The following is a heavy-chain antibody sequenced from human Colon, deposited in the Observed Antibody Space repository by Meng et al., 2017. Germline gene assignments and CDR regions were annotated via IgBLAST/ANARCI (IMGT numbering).Heavy chain of an antibody. Sequence: QLQLKESGPGLVEPSGTLSRTCAVSGGSISSYNLWSWVRQPPGKGLEWIGQIDLGGTPYYNPSLESRVIMSLDKSKNQLSLRLTSVAAADTAVYYCARHGGWHFDYWGQGALVTVSS. J-gene: IGHJ4*02. CDR3: ARHGGWHFDY. D-gene: IGHD6-19*01. CDR1: GGSISSYNL. CDR2: IDLGGTP. V-gene: IGHV4-4*02.